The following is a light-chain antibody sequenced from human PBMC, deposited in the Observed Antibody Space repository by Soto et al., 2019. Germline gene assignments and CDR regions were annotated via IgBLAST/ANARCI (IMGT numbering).Light chain of an antibody. CDR3: QKYNSAPPT. V-gene: IGKV1-27*01. CDR1: QGISNY. Sequence: DIQMTQSPSSLSASVGDRVTITCRASQGISNYLAWYQQKPGKVPKLLIYAASTLQSGVPSRISDNGSKINFTLTISSLQPEDVATYCCQKYNSAPPTLGGRTKVEIK. CDR2: AAS. J-gene: IGKJ4*01.